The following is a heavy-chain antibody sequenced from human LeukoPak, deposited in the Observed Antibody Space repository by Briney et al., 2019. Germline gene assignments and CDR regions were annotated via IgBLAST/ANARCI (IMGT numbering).Heavy chain of an antibody. Sequence: SETLSLTCAVYGGSFSGYYWSWTRQPPGKGLEWIGEINHSGSTNYNPSLKSRVTISVDTSKNQFSLKLSSVTAADTAVYYCARGVMSDYWGQGTLVTVSS. CDR1: GGSFSGYY. V-gene: IGHV4-34*01. D-gene: IGHD3-16*01. J-gene: IGHJ4*02. CDR3: ARGVMSDY. CDR2: INHSGST.